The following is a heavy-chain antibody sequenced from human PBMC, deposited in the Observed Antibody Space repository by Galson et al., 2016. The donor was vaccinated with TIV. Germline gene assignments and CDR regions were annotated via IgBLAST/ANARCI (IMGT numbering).Heavy chain of an antibody. Sequence: SLRLSCAASGFTFSSFGMHWVRQAPGKGLEWVALIWYDGTNTYYADSVKGRFTISRDNSKNTLYDQMNSLRAEDTAVYYCAKRKNYGGDAFEDWGQGTLVTVSS. CDR1: GFTFSSFG. CDR3: AKRKNYGGDAFED. D-gene: IGHD2-21*01. CDR2: IWYDGTNT. J-gene: IGHJ3*01. V-gene: IGHV3-33*06.